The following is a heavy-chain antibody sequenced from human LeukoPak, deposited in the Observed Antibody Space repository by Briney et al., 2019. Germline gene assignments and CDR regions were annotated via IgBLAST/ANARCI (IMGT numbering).Heavy chain of an antibody. V-gene: IGHV4-4*07. CDR3: AREGSSSGWYGHYYGMDV. CDR1: GGSISSYY. D-gene: IGHD6-19*01. J-gene: IGHJ6*02. CDR2: IYTSGST. Sequence: PSETLSLTCTVSGGSISSYYWSWIRQPAGKGLEWIGRIYTSGSTNYNPSLKSRVTMSVDTSKNQFSLKLSSVTAADTAVYYRAREGSSSGWYGHYYGMDVWGQGTTVTVSS.